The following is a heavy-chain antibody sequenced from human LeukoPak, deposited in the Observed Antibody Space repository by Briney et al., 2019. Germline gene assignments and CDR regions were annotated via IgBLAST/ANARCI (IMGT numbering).Heavy chain of an antibody. CDR1: GFTFSSYS. CDR3: AREAGYSSSWYYFDY. CDR2: ISSSSSYI. V-gene: IGHV3-21*01. Sequence: GGSLRLSCAASGFTFSSYSMNWVRQAPGKGLEWVSSISSSSSYIYYADSVKGRFTISRDNAKNSLYLRMNSLRAEDTAVYYCAREAGYSSSWYYFDYWGQGTLVTVSS. J-gene: IGHJ4*02. D-gene: IGHD6-13*01.